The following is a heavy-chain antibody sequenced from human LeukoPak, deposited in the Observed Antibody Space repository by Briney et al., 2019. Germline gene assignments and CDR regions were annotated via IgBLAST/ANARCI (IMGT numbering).Heavy chain of an antibody. V-gene: IGHV1-69*13. Sequence: ASVKVSCKASGGTFSSYAISWVRQAPGQGLEWMGGIIPIFGTANYAQKFQGRVTITADESTSTAYMELSSLRSEDTAVYYCARDSPGGPAPDAFDIWGQGTMVTVSS. D-gene: IGHD4-23*01. CDR3: ARDSPGGPAPDAFDI. J-gene: IGHJ3*02. CDR1: GGTFSSYA. CDR2: IIPIFGTA.